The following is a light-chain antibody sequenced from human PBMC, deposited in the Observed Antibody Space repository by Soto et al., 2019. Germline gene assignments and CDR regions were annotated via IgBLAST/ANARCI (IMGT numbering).Light chain of an antibody. CDR2: EVS. Sequence: QSVLTQPPSASGSPGQSVTISCTGTSSDVGGYNYVSWYQQYPGKAPKLMIYEVSKRPSGVPDRFSGSKSGNTASLTVSGLQAEDEAEYYCSSYAGSTYVGFGGGTKLTVL. J-gene: IGLJ2*01. V-gene: IGLV2-8*01. CDR1: SSDVGGYNY. CDR3: SSYAGSTYVG.